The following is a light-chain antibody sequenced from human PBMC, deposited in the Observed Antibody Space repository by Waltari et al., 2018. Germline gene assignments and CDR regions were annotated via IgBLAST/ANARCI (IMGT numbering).Light chain of an antibody. CDR1: SSAVGNYKR. CDR3: SSYAGSSKGV. CDR2: SVS. Sequence: QSALTQPASVSGSPGQSITISCTGTSSAVGNYKRVSWYQQHPGKAPKLMLYSVSKRPSGVSDRFSGSKSGDMASLTISGLQPEDEAEYFCSSYAGSSKGVFGGGTKVTVL. J-gene: IGLJ2*01. V-gene: IGLV2-23*02.